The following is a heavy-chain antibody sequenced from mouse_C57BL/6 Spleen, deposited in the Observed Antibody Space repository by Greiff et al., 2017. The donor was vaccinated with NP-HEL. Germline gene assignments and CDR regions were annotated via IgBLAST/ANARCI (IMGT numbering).Heavy chain of an antibody. CDR2: IYPGSGST. J-gene: IGHJ2*01. Sequence: QVQLQQPGAELVKPGASVKMSCKASGYTFTSYWITWVKQRPGQGLEWIGDIYPGSGSTNYNEKFKSKATLPVDTSSSTAYMQLSRLTSEDSAVYYCARLTTVVATRGYFDYWGQGTTLTVSS. D-gene: IGHD1-1*01. CDR3: ARLTTVVATRGYFDY. V-gene: IGHV1-55*01. CDR1: GYTFTSYW.